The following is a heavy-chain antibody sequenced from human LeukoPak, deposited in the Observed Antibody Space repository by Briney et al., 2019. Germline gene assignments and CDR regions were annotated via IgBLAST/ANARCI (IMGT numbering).Heavy chain of an antibody. D-gene: IGHD2-2*01. CDR1: GYSISSGYY. V-gene: IGHV4-38-2*01. J-gene: IGHJ4*02. CDR2: IYHSGST. Sequence: PSETLSLTCAVSGYSISSGYYWGWIRQPPGKGLEWIGSIYHSGSTYYNPSLKSRVTISVDTSKNQFSLKLSSVTAADTAVYYCARQGDIVVVPAAMVYFDYWGQGTLVTVSS. CDR3: ARQGDIVVVPAAMVYFDY.